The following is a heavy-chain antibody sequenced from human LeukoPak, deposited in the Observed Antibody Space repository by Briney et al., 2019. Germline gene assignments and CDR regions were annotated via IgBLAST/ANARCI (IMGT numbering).Heavy chain of an antibody. V-gene: IGHV4-4*07. Sequence: SETLSLTCTVSGGSISSYYWSWVRQPAGKGLEWIGRIYTSGSTNYNPSLKSRVTMSVDTSKNQFSLKLSSVTAADTAVYYCARSAYYDFWSGPSDYWGQGTLVTVSS. CDR1: GGSISSYY. J-gene: IGHJ4*02. CDR2: IYTSGST. D-gene: IGHD3-3*01. CDR3: ARSAYYDFWSGPSDY.